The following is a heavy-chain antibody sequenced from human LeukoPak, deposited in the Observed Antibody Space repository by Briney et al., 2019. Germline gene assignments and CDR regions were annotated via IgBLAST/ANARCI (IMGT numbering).Heavy chain of an antibody. Sequence: SVRVSCKASGGTFSSYTISWVRQAPGQGLEWMGRIIPILGIANYAQKFQGRVTITADKSTSTAYMELSSLRSEDTAVYYCARDHEEGPNYHYYGMDVWGQGTTVTVSS. V-gene: IGHV1-69*04. CDR3: ARDHEEGPNYHYYGMDV. CDR1: GGTFSSYT. J-gene: IGHJ6*02. CDR2: IIPILGIA.